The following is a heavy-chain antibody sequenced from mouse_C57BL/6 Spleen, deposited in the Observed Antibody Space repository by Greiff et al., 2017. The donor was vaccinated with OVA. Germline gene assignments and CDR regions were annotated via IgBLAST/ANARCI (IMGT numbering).Heavy chain of an antibody. CDR1: GFTFSSYA. D-gene: IGHD2-3*01. CDR2: ISRGGDYI. CDR3: TRDDDGYYWFAY. V-gene: IGHV5-9-1*02. Sequence: EVLLVESGEGLVKPGGSLKLSCAASGFTFSSYAMSWVRQTPEKRLEWIAYISRGGDYIYYADTVKGRFTISRDNARNTLYLQMSSLKSEDTAMYYCTRDDDGYYWFAYWGQGTLVTVSA. J-gene: IGHJ3*01.